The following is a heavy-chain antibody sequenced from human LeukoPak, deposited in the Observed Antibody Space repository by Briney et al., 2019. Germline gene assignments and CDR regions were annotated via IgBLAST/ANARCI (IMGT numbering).Heavy chain of an antibody. CDR2: ISHSGST. V-gene: IGHV4-34*01. J-gene: IGHJ4*02. Sequence: PSETLSLTCAVYGGSFSGYYWSWIRQPPGKGLEWIGEISHSGSTNYNPSLKSRVTISVDTSKNQFSLKLSSVTAADTAVYYCASTDCSGGSCYSRRYFDYWGQGTLVTVSS. CDR1: GGSFSGYY. CDR3: ASTDCSGGSCYSRRYFDY. D-gene: IGHD2-15*01.